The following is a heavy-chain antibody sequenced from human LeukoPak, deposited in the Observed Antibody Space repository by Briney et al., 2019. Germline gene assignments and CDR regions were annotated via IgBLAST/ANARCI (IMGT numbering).Heavy chain of an antibody. D-gene: IGHD6-13*01. J-gene: IGHJ4*02. V-gene: IGHV4-59*08. CDR1: GGSISSFY. CDR3: ARHGQRYDSSFDC. Sequence: PSEILSLTCTVSGGSISSFYWSWIRQPPGKGLEWIAFIHYSGSTNYNPSLKSRVTISVDASKNQFSLNLSSVTAADTAVYYCARHGQRYDSSFDCWGQGTLVTVSS. CDR2: IHYSGST.